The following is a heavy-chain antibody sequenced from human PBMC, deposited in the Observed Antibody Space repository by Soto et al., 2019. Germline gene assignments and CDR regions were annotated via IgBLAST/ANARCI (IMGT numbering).Heavy chain of an antibody. V-gene: IGHV4-39*01. D-gene: IGHD4-17*01. Sequence: SETLSLTCTVSGDSISRNSYYWGWVRQPPGKGLEWIGSIYHTGRTNHNPSLRSRVTISVDTSENQFSLRLTSVTAVDTAVYYCARVKDFGDLFDSWGQGTLVTVS. J-gene: IGHJ4*02. CDR2: IYHTGRT. CDR3: ARVKDFGDLFDS. CDR1: GDSISRNSYY.